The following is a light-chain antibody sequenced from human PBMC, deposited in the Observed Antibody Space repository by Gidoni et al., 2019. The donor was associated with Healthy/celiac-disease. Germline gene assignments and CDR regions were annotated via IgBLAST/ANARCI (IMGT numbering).Light chain of an antibody. V-gene: IGLV3-1*01. CDR1: KLGDKY. CDR3: QAWDSSTAE. Sequence: SYELTQPPSVSVSPGQTASITCSGDKLGDKYACWYQQKPGQSPVLVIYQDSKRPSGIPERFSGSNSGNTATQTISGTQAMDEADYYCQAWDSSTAEFGGGTKLTVL. J-gene: IGLJ2*01. CDR2: QDS.